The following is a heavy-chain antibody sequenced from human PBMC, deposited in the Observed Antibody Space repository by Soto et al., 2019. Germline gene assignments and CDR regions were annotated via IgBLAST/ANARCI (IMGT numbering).Heavy chain of an antibody. D-gene: IGHD1-26*01. Sequence: ASVKVSCKASGYTFTGYYVHWVRQAPGQGLEWMGWINPNSGDTYLAQRFQGRVTMNRDTSIGTAYMELRGLTSDDTAEYYCAKGGAIVAAGTRVYPYNAMDVWGQGTTVTVSS. CDR3: AKGGAIVAAGTRVYPYNAMDV. CDR2: INPNSGDT. CDR1: GYTFTGYY. J-gene: IGHJ6*02. V-gene: IGHV1-2*02.